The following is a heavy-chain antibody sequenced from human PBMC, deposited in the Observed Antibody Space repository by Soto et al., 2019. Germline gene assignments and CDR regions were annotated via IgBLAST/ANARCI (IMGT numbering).Heavy chain of an antibody. J-gene: IGHJ5*02. CDR3: AHRGPYCSSTSCELNWFDP. V-gene: IGHV2-5*02. CDR2: IYWDDDK. CDR1: GFSLSTSGVG. D-gene: IGHD2-2*01. Sequence: KSGPTLVNPTQTLTLTCTFSGFSLSTSGVGVGWIRQPPGKALEWLALIYWDDDKRYSPSLKSRLTITKDTSKNQVVLTMTNMDPVDTATYYCAHRGPYCSSTSCELNWFDPWGQGTLVTVSS.